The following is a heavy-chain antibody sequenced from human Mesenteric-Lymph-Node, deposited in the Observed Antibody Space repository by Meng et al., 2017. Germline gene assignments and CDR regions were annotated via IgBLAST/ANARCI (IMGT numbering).Heavy chain of an antibody. Sequence: HLLAPLSGHVKPSDPLSLTCHVSGSPISSTNWWGWILQPPGKGLEWIGYIHYSGSTSYNPSLKSRVTMSVDTSKNQFSLNLNSVTAVDTAVYYCARNVPGTSAYYDWGQGTLVTVSS. CDR2: IHYSGST. J-gene: IGHJ4*02. CDR3: ARNVPGTSAYYD. D-gene: IGHD3-22*01. V-gene: IGHV4-28*01. CDR1: GSPISSTNW.